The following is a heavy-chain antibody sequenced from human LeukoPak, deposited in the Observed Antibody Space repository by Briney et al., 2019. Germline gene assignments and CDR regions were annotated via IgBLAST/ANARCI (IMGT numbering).Heavy chain of an antibody. CDR3: ARAGEAYYYGSGSIEYNWFDP. D-gene: IGHD3-10*01. J-gene: IGHJ5*02. CDR2: ISSSSSYI. Sequence: PGGSLRLSCAASGFTFSSYSMNWVRQAPGKGLEWVSSISSSSSYIYYADSVKGRFTISRDNAKNSLYLQMNSLRAEDTAVYYCARAGEAYYYGSGSIEYNWFDPWGQGTLVTVSS. V-gene: IGHV3-21*01. CDR1: GFTFSSYS.